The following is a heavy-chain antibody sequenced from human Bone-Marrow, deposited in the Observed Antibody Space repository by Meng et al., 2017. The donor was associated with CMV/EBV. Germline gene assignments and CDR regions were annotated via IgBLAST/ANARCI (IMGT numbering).Heavy chain of an antibody. Sequence: GESLKISCAASGFTFSDYYMKWIRQAPGKGLEWVSYISSSSSTIYYADSVKGRFTISRDNAKNSLYLQMNSLRAEDTAVYYCAGEPSPDPYYYYYGMDVWGQGTTVTVSS. CDR1: GFTFSDYY. CDR3: AGEPSPDPYYYYYGMDV. D-gene: IGHD1-14*01. CDR2: ISSSSSTI. V-gene: IGHV3-11*04. J-gene: IGHJ6*02.